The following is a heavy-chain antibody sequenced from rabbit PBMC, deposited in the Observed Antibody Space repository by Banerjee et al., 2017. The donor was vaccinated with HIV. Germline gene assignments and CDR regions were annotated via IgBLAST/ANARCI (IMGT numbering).Heavy chain of an antibody. D-gene: IGHD6-1*01. V-gene: IGHV1S45*01. CDR2: IHTDSSGTT. CDR1: GFSFSSSYY. J-gene: IGHJ4*01. CDR3: ARDCNYDNVGYAFNL. Sequence: QQHLEESGGGLVKAGGTLTLTCTASGFSFSSSYYMCWVRQAPGKGLEWSACIHTDSSGTTRYASWAKGRFTISKTSSTTVTLQMTSLTAADTATYFCARDCNYDNVGYAFNLWGPGTLVTVS.